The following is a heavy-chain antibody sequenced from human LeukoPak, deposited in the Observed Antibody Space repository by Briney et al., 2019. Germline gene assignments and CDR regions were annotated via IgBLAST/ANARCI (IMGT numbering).Heavy chain of an antibody. J-gene: IGHJ4*02. D-gene: IGHD3-22*01. V-gene: IGHV1-2*02. CDR3: ARATIADSSTYYIDY. Sequence: ASVKVSCKASGYTFSDYYMHWVRRAPGQGLEWMGWINPNSGGTNYAQKFQGRVTMTRDMSISTAYMEVSRLTSDDTVVYYCARATIADSSTYYIDYWGLGTLVTVSS. CDR1: GYTFSDYY. CDR2: INPNSGGT.